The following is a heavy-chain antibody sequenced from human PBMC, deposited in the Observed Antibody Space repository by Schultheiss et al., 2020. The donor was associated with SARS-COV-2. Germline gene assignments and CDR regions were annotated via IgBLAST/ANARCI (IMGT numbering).Heavy chain of an antibody. D-gene: IGHD3-3*01. J-gene: IGHJ3*02. V-gene: IGHV3-23*01. Sequence: GSLRLSCAASGFTFSSYAMSWVRQAPGKGLEWVSAISGSGGSTYYADSVKGRFTISRDNSKNTLYLQMNSLRAEDTAVYYCAKQYDFWSGYHADAFDIWGQGTMVTVSS. CDR3: AKQYDFWSGYHADAFDI. CDR1: GFTFSSYA. CDR2: ISGSGGST.